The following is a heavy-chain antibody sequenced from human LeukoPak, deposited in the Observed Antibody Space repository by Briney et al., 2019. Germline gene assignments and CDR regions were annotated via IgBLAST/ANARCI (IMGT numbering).Heavy chain of an antibody. CDR2: IYPDDSDT. Sequence: GESLKISCKGSGYSFTSYWIGWVRQMPGKGLEWMGIIYPDDSDTRYSPSFQGQVTISADKSISTAYLQWSSLKASDTALYYCARLARKYSSGWTPFDYWGQGTLVTVSS. CDR3: ARLARKYSSGWTPFDY. V-gene: IGHV5-51*01. CDR1: GYSFTSYW. D-gene: IGHD6-19*01. J-gene: IGHJ4*02.